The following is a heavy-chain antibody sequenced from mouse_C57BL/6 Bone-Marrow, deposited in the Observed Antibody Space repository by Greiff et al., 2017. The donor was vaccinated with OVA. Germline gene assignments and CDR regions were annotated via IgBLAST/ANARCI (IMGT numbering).Heavy chain of an antibody. CDR2: INPNNGGT. Sequence: EVQLQQSGPELVKPGASVKMSCKASGYTFTDYNMHWVKQSHGKSLEWIGYINPNNGGTSYNQKFKGKAPLTVNKSSSTAYMELRSLTSEDSAVYYCASRYYGSPWYFDVWGTGTTVTVSS. CDR3: ASRYYGSPWYFDV. V-gene: IGHV1-22*01. CDR1: GYTFTDYN. D-gene: IGHD1-1*01. J-gene: IGHJ1*03.